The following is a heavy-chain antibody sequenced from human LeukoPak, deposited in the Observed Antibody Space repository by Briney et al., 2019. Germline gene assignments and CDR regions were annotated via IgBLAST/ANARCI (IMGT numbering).Heavy chain of an antibody. CDR3: ATSLSLYCSASNGPLEY. CDR2: ISSSGTYI. Sequence: GGSLRLFCAASGFTFSSYSMNWVRQAPGRGLEWVSSISSSGTYIYYSDSVKGRFTISRDNAEKSLYLQMNSLRAEDTAVYFCATSLSLYCSASNGPLEYWGQGTLVTVSS. J-gene: IGHJ4*02. D-gene: IGHD2-15*01. CDR1: GFTFSSYS. V-gene: IGHV3-21*01.